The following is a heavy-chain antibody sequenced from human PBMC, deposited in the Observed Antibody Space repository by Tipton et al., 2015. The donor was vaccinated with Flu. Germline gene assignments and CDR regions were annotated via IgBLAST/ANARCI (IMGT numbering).Heavy chain of an antibody. Sequence: SLRLSCEASGFTFTSYTMNWVRQAPGKGLEWVSSINSISSFIFYADSVKGRFTISRDNAKNSVYLQMNSLRAEDTALYYCARELPYSSGWYPPRMDVLGQGTTVTVSS. D-gene: IGHD6-19*01. CDR1: GFTFTSYT. V-gene: IGHV3-21*01. CDR3: ARELPYSSGWYPPRMDV. J-gene: IGHJ6*02. CDR2: INSISSFI.